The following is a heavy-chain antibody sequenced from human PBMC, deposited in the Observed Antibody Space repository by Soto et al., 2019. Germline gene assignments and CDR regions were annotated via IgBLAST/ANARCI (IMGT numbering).Heavy chain of an antibody. Sequence: PWASVKVSCKASGYTFTGYYMHWVRQAPGQGLEWMGWINPNSGGTNYAQKFQGRVTMTRDTSISTAYMELSRLRSDDTAVYYCARAGGPIRERRSSYYYYYYGMDVWGQGTTVTVSS. J-gene: IGHJ6*02. D-gene: IGHD1-1*01. V-gene: IGHV1-2*02. CDR1: GYTFTGYY. CDR2: INPNSGGT. CDR3: ARAGGPIRERRSSYYYYYYGMDV.